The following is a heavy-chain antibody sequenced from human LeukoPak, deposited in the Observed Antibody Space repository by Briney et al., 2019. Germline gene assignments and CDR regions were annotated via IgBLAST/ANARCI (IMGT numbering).Heavy chain of an antibody. CDR1: GGSISSSSYY. Sequence: PSETLSLTCTVSGGSISSSSYYWGWIRQPPGEGLEWIGSIYYSGSTYYNPSLKSRVTISVDTSKNQFSLKLSSVTAADTAVYYCARGLRRITIFGVVMLTRFDYWGQGTLVTVSS. CDR3: ARGLRRITIFGVVMLTRFDY. V-gene: IGHV4-39*01. CDR2: IYYSGST. D-gene: IGHD3-3*01. J-gene: IGHJ4*02.